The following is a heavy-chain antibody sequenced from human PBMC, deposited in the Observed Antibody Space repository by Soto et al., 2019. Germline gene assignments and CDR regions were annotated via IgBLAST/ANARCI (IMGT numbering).Heavy chain of an antibody. D-gene: IGHD3-22*01. CDR2: INPSGGST. J-gene: IGHJ4*02. CDR3: ARRPHYYDSSGYYLDY. CDR1: GYTFTSYY. Sequence: QVQLVQSGAEVKKPGASVKVSCKASGYTFTSYYMHWVRQAPGQGLEWMGIINPSGGSTSCAQKFQRRVTMTRDPSTSTVYMELSSLRSEDTAVYYCARRPHYYDSSGYYLDYWGQGTLVTVSS. V-gene: IGHV1-46*01.